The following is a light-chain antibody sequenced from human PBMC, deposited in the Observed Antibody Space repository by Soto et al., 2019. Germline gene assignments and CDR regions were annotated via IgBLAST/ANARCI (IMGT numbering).Light chain of an antibody. J-gene: IGLJ2*01. Sequence: QSALTQPASVSGSPGQSITISCTGTSSDVGSYNLVSWFQQHPGKAPKLMIYKVTERPSGVSDRFSGSKSGSTASLTISGLQAEDEADYYCGSYAGSNTLVFGGGTKLIVL. CDR2: KVT. CDR3: GSYAGSNTLV. V-gene: IGLV2-23*02. CDR1: SSDVGSYNL.